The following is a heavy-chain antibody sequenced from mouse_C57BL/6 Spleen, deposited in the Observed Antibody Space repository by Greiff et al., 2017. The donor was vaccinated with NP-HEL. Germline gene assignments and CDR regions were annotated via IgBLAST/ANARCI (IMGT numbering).Heavy chain of an antibody. CDR2: IDPSDSYT. V-gene: IGHV1-69*01. CDR3: ARKDYGSHY. D-gene: IGHD1-1*01. J-gene: IGHJ2*01. Sequence: VQLQQPGAELVMPGASVKLSCKASGYTFTSYWMHWVRQRPGQGLEWIGEIDPSDSYTNYNQKFKGKTTLTVDKSSSTADMHRSSLTSEASAVYDSARKDYGSHYWGQGTTLTVSS. CDR1: GYTFTSYW.